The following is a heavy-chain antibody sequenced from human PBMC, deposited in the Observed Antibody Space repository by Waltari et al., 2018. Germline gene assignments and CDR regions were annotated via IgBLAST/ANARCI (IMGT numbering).Heavy chain of an antibody. J-gene: IGHJ4*02. CDR2: IYHSGST. CDR1: GYSISRGSY. Sequence: QVQLQESGPGLVRPSETLSLTCAVSGYSISRGSYWGWIRQSPGKGLEWFGFIYHSGSTYFNPSLKSRVTISVDTSKNQFFLKLNSVTAADTAVYHCARHSSGYYYYLDYWGQGTLVTVSS. D-gene: IGHD3-22*01. CDR3: ARHSSGYYYYLDY. V-gene: IGHV4-38-2*01.